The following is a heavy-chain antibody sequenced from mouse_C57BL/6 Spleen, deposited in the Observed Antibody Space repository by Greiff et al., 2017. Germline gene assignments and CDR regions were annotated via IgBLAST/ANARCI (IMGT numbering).Heavy chain of an antibody. V-gene: IGHV1-69*01. CDR2: IDPSDSYT. CDR3: AREGDGSSYSYAMDY. D-gene: IGHD1-1*01. J-gene: IGHJ4*01. CDR1: GYTFTSYW. Sequence: VQLQQSGAELVMPGASVKLSCKASGYTFTSYWMHWVKQRPGQGLEWIGEIDPSDSYTNYNQKFKGKSTLTVDKSSSTAYMQLSSLTSEDSAVYYCAREGDGSSYSYAMDYWGQGTSVTVSS.